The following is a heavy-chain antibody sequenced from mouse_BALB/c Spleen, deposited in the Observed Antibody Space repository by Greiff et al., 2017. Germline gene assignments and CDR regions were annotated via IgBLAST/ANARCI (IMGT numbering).Heavy chain of an antibody. D-gene: IGHD1-1*01. V-gene: IGHV1-15*01. J-gene: IGHJ3*01. CDR3: TRDLYYGSSYGFAY. Sequence: QVQLKQSGAELVRPGASVTLSCKASGYTFTDYEMHWVKQTPVHGLEWIGAIDPETGGTAYNQKFKGKATLTADKSSSTAYMELRSLTSEDSAVYYCTRDLYYGSSYGFAYWGQGTLVTVSA. CDR1: GYTFTDYE. CDR2: IDPETGGT.